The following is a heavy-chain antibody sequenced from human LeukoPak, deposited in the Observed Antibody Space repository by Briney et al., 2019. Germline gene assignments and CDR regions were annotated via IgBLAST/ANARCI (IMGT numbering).Heavy chain of an antibody. Sequence: PGGSLRLSCAASGFTFSSYSMNWVRQAPGKGLEWVSSISSSSSYIYYADSVKGRFTISRDNAKNSLYLQMNSLRDEDTAVYYCAKDKDSTNWYFDYWGQGTLVTVSS. J-gene: IGHJ4*02. D-gene: IGHD2-15*01. CDR2: ISSSSSYI. CDR3: AKDKDSTNWYFDY. CDR1: GFTFSSYS. V-gene: IGHV3-21*01.